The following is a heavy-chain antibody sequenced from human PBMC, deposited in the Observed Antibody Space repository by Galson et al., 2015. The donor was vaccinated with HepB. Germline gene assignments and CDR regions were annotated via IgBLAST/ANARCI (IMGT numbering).Heavy chain of an antibody. J-gene: IGHJ6*03. D-gene: IGHD5-24*01. CDR3: ARMGDYYYYMDV. CDR2: IIPILGIA. CDR1: GGTFSSYA. V-gene: IGHV1-69*04. Sequence: SVKVSCKASGGTFSSYAISWVRQAPGQGLEWMGRIIPILGIANYAQKFQGRVTITADKSTSTAYMELSSLRSEDTAVYYCARMGDYYYYMDVWAKGPRSPSP.